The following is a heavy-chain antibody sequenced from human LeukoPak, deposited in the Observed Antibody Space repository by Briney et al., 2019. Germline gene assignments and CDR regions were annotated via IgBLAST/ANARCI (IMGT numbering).Heavy chain of an antibody. D-gene: IGHD3-10*01. CDR3: ARARRPYYGSGSYSPWFDP. J-gene: IGHJ5*02. Sequence: PSETLSLTCAVYGGSFSGYYWSWIRQPPRKGLEWIGEIYHTGSTNYNPSLKSRVTISVDTSKNQFSLKLSSVTAADTAVYYCARARRPYYGSGSYSPWFDPWGQGALVTVSS. V-gene: IGHV4-34*01. CDR1: GGSFSGYY. CDR2: IYHTGST.